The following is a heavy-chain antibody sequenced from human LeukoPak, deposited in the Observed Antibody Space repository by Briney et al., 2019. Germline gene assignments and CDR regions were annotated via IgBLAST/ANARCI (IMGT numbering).Heavy chain of an antibody. Sequence: GGSLRLSCAASGFTFSSYSMNWVRQAPGKGLEWVSSISSSSSYIYYADSVKGRFTISRDNAKNSLYLQMNSLRAEDTAVYYCARKKRVGALLPYFDYWGQGTLVTVSS. V-gene: IGHV3-21*01. CDR2: ISSSSSYI. CDR1: GFTFSSYS. D-gene: IGHD1-26*01. CDR3: ARKKRVGALLPYFDY. J-gene: IGHJ4*02.